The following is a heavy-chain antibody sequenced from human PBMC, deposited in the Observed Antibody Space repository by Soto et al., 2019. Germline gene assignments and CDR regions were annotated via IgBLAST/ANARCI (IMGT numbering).Heavy chain of an antibody. J-gene: IGHJ4*02. Sequence: EVQLLESGGGLVQPGGSLRLSCAASGFTFSSYAMSWVRQAPGKGLEWVSAISGSGGSTYYADSVKGRFTISRDASKNTLYLQMNSLRAEDTAVYYCAQDGLRRLPKGSVYWGQGTLVTVSS. CDR2: ISGSGGST. CDR3: AQDGLRRLPKGSVY. CDR1: GFTFSSYA. V-gene: IGHV3-23*01. D-gene: IGHD3-10*01.